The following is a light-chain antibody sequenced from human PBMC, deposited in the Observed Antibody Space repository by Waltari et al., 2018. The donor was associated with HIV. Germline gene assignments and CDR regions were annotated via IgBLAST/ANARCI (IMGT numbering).Light chain of an antibody. CDR3: CSYAGSYTPDV. J-gene: IGLJ1*01. CDR1: SSDVGCYHY. Sequence: QSALTQPRSVSGSPRQSVTISCTGTSSDVGCYHYVSWYQQQPGKAPKLMIYDVSKRPSGVPDRFSGSKSGNTASLTISGLQAEDEADYYCCSYAGSYTPDVFGTGTKVTVL. V-gene: IGLV2-11*01. CDR2: DVS.